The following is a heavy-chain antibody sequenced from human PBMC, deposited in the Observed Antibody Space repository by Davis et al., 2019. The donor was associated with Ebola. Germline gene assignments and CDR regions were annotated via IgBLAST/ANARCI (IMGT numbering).Heavy chain of an antibody. Sequence: PSETLSLTCAVSGISVSSSNWWTWMRQPPGKSLEWIGQVFHSGHTNYNPSLGSRVSLSLDKSNNQFPLQLTSVTAADTAVYYCTREYGALWGQGKLVTVSS. CDR2: VFHSGHT. CDR3: TREYGAL. V-gene: IGHV4-4*02. CDR1: GISVSSSNW. D-gene: IGHD4/OR15-4a*01. J-gene: IGHJ3*01.